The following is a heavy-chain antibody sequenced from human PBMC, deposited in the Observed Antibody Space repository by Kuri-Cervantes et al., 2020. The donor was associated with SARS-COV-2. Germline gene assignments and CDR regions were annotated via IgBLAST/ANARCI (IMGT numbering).Heavy chain of an antibody. J-gene: IGHJ1*01. D-gene: IGHD3-3*01. CDR2: IYTSGST. CDR1: GGSISSGSYY. V-gene: IGHV4-61*09. CDR3: ARQTSGYITAAQQY. Sequence: SETLSLTCTVSGGSISSGSYYWSWIRQPAGKGLEWIGYIYTSGSTNYNPSLKSRVTISVDTSKNQFSLKLSSVTAADTAVYYCARQTSGYITAAQQYWGQGTLVTVSS.